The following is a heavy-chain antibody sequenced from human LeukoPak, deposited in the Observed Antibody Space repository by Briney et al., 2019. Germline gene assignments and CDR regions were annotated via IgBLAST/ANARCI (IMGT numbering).Heavy chain of an antibody. CDR2: IKQDGSEQ. Sequence: GGSLRLSCAASGFTFGSYWMSWVRQAPGKGLEWVANIKQDGSEQYYVDSVKGRFTVSSDNAKNSLLLQMNSLGVEDTAVYYCARVTVGSSGSYGRYFDFWGRGTLVTVSS. J-gene: IGHJ2*01. CDR3: ARVTVGSSGSYGRYFDF. CDR1: GFTFGSYW. V-gene: IGHV3-7*03. D-gene: IGHD5-12*01.